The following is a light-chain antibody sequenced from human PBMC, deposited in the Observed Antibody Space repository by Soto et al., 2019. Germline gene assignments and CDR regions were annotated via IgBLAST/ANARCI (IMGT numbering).Light chain of an antibody. CDR3: QQYNNWPPIT. J-gene: IGKJ5*01. V-gene: IGKV1-6*01. CDR2: AAS. CDR1: QVIRNE. Sequence: AIQMTQSPSSLSASVGDRVTITCRASQVIRNELGWYQEKPGKAPKLLIYAASSLQSGVPSRFSGSGSGTDFTLTISSLQPEDFAVYYCQQYNNWPPITFGQGTRLEI.